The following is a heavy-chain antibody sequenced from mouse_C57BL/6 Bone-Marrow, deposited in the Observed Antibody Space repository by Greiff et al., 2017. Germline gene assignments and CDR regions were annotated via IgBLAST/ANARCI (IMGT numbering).Heavy chain of an antibody. CDR1: GYTFTSYW. CDR2: LDPSASYT. CDR3: ARSFGVGAMDY. J-gene: IGHJ4*01. Sequence: VPLQQPGAELVMPGASVTLSCKASGYTFTSYWMHWVKQRPGQGLEWIGELDPSASYTNYNQKFKGKSTLTVDKSSSTAYMQLSSLTSDDSAVYYCARSFGVGAMDYWGKGTSVTVSS. V-gene: IGHV1-69*01.